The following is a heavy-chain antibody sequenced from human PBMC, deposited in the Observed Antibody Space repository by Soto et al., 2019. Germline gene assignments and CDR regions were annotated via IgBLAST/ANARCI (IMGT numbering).Heavy chain of an antibody. CDR3: ARLSDYGGNSIHYYYGMDV. J-gene: IGHJ6*02. V-gene: IGHV5-51*01. D-gene: IGHD4-17*01. CDR2: IYPGDSDT. Sequence: GESLKISCKGSGYSFTIYWIGWVRQMPGKGLEWMGIIYPGDSDTRYSPSFQGQVTISADKSISTAYLQWSSLKASDTAMYYCARLSDYGGNSIHYYYGMDVWGQGTTVTVSS. CDR1: GYSFTIYW.